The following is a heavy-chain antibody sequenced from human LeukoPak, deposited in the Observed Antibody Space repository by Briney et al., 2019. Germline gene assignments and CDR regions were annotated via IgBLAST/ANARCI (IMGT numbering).Heavy chain of an antibody. J-gene: IGHJ6*02. CDR3: AFPLRKEPHTRKLMDV. CDR1: GFTFSSYA. D-gene: IGHD1-26*01. CDR2: TNYDGSYT. Sequence: GGSLRLSCAASGFTFSSYAMSWVRQAPGKGLVWVARTNYDGSYTDYADSVKGRFIISRDNAKNTLYLQMNSLRAEDTAVYYCAFPLRKEPHTRKLMDVWGQGTTVTVSS. V-gene: IGHV3-74*01.